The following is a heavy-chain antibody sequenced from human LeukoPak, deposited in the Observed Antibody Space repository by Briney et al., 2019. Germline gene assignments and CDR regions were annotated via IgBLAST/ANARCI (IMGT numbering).Heavy chain of an antibody. CDR3: ARDDPTPLWFGEPRNWFDP. CDR1: GYTFTSYG. Sequence: GASVKVSCKASGYTFTSYGISWVRLAPGQGLEWMGWISAYNGNTNYAQKLQGRVTMTTDTSTSTAYMELRSLRSDDTAVYYCARDDPTPLWFGEPRNWFDPWGQGTLVTVSS. V-gene: IGHV1-18*01. CDR2: ISAYNGNT. D-gene: IGHD3-10*01. J-gene: IGHJ5*02.